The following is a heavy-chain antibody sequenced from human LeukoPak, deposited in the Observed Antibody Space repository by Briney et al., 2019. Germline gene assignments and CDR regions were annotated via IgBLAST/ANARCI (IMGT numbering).Heavy chain of an antibody. D-gene: IGHD3-22*01. V-gene: IGHV5-51*01. CDR2: IYPGDSDT. CDR3: ARSNYYDSSGYSLYFDY. CDR1: GYSFTSYW. Sequence: ESLKISCKGSGYSFTSYWIGWVRQMPGKGLEWMGIIYPGDSDTGYSPSFQGQVTISADKSISTAYLQWSSLKASDTAMYYCARSNYYDSSGYSLYFDYWGQGTLVTASS. J-gene: IGHJ4*02.